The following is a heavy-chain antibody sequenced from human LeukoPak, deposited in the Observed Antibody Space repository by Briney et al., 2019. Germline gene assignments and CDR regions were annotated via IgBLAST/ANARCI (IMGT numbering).Heavy chain of an antibody. CDR3: ARSTRFSWTGPIFDY. J-gene: IGHJ4*02. V-gene: IGHV1-2*02. D-gene: IGHD3/OR15-3a*01. Sequence: ASVKVSCKASGYTLTGYYMHWVRQAPGQGLEWMGWINPNSGGTNYAQKFQGRVTMTRDTSISTAYMELSRLRSDDTAVYYCARSTRFSWTGPIFDYWGQGTLVTVSS. CDR1: GYTLTGYY. CDR2: INPNSGGT.